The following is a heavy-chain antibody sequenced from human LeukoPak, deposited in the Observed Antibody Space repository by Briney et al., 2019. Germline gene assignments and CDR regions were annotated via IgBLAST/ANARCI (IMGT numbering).Heavy chain of an antibody. CDR3: AKPGPNAFDI. CDR2: ISGSGGST. V-gene: IGHV3-23*01. CDR1: GFTVSSNY. Sequence: GGSLRLSCAASGFTVSSNYMSWVRQAPGKGLEWVSAISGSGGSTYYADSVKGRFTISRDNSKNTLYLQMNSLRAEDTAVYYCAKPGPNAFDIWGQGTMVTVSS. J-gene: IGHJ3*02.